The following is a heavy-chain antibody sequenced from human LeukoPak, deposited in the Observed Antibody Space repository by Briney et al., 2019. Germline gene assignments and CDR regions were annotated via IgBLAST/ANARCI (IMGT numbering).Heavy chain of an antibody. J-gene: IGHJ6*02. V-gene: IGHV3-30*04. CDR1: GFTFSSYA. Sequence: PGGSLRLSCAASGFTFSSYAMHWVRQAPGKGLEWVAVISYDGSSKYYADSVKGRFTISRDNSKNTLYLQMNSLRAEDTAVYYCARDGPLYYYCGMDVWGQGTTVTVFS. CDR3: ARDGPLYYYCGMDV. CDR2: ISYDGSSK.